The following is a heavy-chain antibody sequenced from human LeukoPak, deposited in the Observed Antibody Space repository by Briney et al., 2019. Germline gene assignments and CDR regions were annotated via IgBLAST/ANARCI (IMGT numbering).Heavy chain of an antibody. CDR2: ISWNSGSI. D-gene: IGHD6-19*01. V-gene: IGHV3-9*01. CDR1: GFTFDDYA. J-gene: IGHJ4*02. Sequence: PGRSLRLSCAASGFTFDDYAMHWVRQAPGKGLEWVSGISWNSGSIGYADSVKGRFTISRDNAKNSLYLQMNSLRAEDTALYYCAKGVEWLVRGYFDYWGQGTLVTVS. CDR3: AKGVEWLVRGYFDY.